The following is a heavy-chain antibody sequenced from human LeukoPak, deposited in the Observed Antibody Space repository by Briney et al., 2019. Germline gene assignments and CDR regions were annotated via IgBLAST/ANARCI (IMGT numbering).Heavy chain of an antibody. Sequence: GGSLRLSCAASGFTVNSNYMSWVRQAPGKGLEWVSVIYSGGSSYYADSVKGRFTISRDNSKNTLYLQMNSLRAEDTAVYYCARMDMAPIAFDYWGQGTLVTDSS. J-gene: IGHJ4*02. CDR3: ARMDMAPIAFDY. D-gene: IGHD5-24*01. CDR1: GFTVNSNY. V-gene: IGHV3-53*01. CDR2: IYSGGSS.